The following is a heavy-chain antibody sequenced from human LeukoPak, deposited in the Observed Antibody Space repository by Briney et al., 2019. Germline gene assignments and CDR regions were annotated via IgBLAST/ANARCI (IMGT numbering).Heavy chain of an antibody. D-gene: IGHD2-2*01. CDR3: AHGSMYQLDY. CDR1: GFTFNTYA. Sequence: GGSLRLSCAASGFTFNTYAMSWVRQAPGKGLEWVSAISDSGGSAYYADSVKGRYTISRDNSKNTLYLQMNSLRAEDTAVYYCAHGSMYQLDYWGQGTLVTVSS. CDR2: ISDSGGSA. V-gene: IGHV3-23*01. J-gene: IGHJ4*02.